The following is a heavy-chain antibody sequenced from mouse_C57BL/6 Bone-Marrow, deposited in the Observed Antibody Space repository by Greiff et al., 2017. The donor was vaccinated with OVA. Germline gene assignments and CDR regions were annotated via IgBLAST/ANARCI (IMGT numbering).Heavy chain of an antibody. D-gene: IGHD2-13*01. CDR1: GYTFTSYG. V-gene: IGHV1-81*01. CDR3: ASLDYVAMDY. J-gene: IGHJ4*01. CDR2: IYPRSGNT. Sequence: VMLVESGAELARPGASVKLSCKASGYTFTSYGISWVKQRTGQGLEWIGEIYPRSGNTYYNEKFKGKATLTADKSSSTAYMELRSLTSEDSAVYFCASLDYVAMDYWGQGTSVTVSS.